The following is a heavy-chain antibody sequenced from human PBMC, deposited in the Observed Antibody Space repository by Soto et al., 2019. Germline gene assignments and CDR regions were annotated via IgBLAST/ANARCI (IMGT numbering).Heavy chain of an antibody. CDR1: GFTFSNAW. D-gene: IGHD6-19*01. CDR3: TTGTEGAVAAQGAFDI. Sequence: EVQLVESGGGLVKPGGSLRLSCAASGFTFSNAWMNWVRQAPGKGLVWVGRIKSKTDGGTTDYAAPVKGRFTISRDASKNTLYLQMNSLNTEDTAVYYCTTGTEGAVAAQGAFDIWGQGPMVTVSS. V-gene: IGHV3-15*07. J-gene: IGHJ3*02. CDR2: IKSKTDGGTT.